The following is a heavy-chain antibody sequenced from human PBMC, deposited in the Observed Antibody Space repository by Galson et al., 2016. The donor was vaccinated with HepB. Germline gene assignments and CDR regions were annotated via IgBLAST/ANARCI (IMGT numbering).Heavy chain of an antibody. CDR1: GFTFSSYW. D-gene: IGHD3-10*01. J-gene: IGHJ4*02. CDR3: VRDALWFGELFFY. CDR2: INKDGSEK. Sequence: SLRLSCAASGFTFSSYWMSWVRQAPGKGLEWVANINKDGSEKHYVDSVKGRFIISRDNGKNELYLQMNSLRAEDTAVYYCVRDALWFGELFFYWGQGTLVTVSS. V-gene: IGHV3-7*01.